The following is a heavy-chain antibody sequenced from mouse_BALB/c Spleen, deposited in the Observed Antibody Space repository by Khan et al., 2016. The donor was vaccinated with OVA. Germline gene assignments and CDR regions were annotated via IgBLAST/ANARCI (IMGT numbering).Heavy chain of an antibody. Sequence: EVQLVESGGGLVKPGGSLKLSCAASGFTFSSYSMSWVRQTPEKRLEWVATITSGGSYTYYPDSVKGRFTTSRDNARNTLYLQMSSLKSEDTAMYYCSRDRNYYGSSFCFDYWGQGTTLTVSS. D-gene: IGHD1-1*01. J-gene: IGHJ2*01. CDR1: GFTFSSYS. V-gene: IGHV5-6-4*01. CDR2: ITSGGSYT. CDR3: SRDRNYYGSSFCFDY.